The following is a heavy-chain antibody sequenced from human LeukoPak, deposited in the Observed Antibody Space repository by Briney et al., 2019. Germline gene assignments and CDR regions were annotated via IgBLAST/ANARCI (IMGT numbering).Heavy chain of an antibody. CDR3: ARGQYSSGWYGVN. CDR2: INPNSGGT. J-gene: IGHJ4*02. V-gene: IGHV1-2*02. D-gene: IGHD6-19*01. CDR1: GYTFTGYY. Sequence: ASVKVSCKASGYTFTGYYMHWVRQAPGQGLEWMGWINPNSGGTNYAQKFQGRVTMTRNTSISTAYMELSSLRSEDTAVYYCARGQYSSGWYGVNWGQGTLVTVSS.